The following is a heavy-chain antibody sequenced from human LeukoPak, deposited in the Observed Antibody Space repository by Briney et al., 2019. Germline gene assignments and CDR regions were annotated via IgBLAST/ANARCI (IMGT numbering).Heavy chain of an antibody. J-gene: IGHJ4*02. Sequence: ETLSLTCTVSGGSISSGGYYWSWVRQAPGKGLEWVSTISGSGGSTYYADSVKGRFTISRDNSKNTLYLQMNSLRVEDTAVYYCAKLSSSASAYWGQGTLVTVSS. D-gene: IGHD6-6*01. V-gene: IGHV3-23*01. CDR1: GGSISSGGYY. CDR3: AKLSSSASAY. CDR2: ISGSGGST.